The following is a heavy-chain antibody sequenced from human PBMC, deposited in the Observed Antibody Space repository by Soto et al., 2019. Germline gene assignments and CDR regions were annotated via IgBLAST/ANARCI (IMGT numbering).Heavy chain of an antibody. CDR3: ARGQVVAAQP. D-gene: IGHD2-15*01. V-gene: IGHV4-30-2*01. CDR2: IYHRGST. CDR1: GGSINSYY. J-gene: IGHJ5*02. Sequence: LSLTCTVSGGSINSYYWSWIRQPPGKGLEWIGYIYHRGSTYYNPSLKSRVTISVDRSKNQFSLKLSSVTAADTAVYYCARGQVVAAQPWGQGTLVTVSS.